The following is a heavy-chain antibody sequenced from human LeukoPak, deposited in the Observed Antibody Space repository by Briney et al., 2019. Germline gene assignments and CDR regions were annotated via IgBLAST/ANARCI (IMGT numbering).Heavy chain of an antibody. V-gene: IGHV4-4*07. Sequence: SETLSLTCTGSGGSISSYYWSWIRQPAGKGLEWIGRIYTSGSTNYHPPLKRRVTMSVDTSKNQFSLKLSSVTAADTAVYYCARGPMFFGVAYCDYWGQGTLVTVSS. CDR3: ARGPMFFGVAYCDY. D-gene: IGHD3-3*01. J-gene: IGHJ4*02. CDR1: GGSISSYY. CDR2: IYTSGST.